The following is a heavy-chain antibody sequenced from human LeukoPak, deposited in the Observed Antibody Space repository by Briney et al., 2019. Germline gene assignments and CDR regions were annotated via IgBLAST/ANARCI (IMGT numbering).Heavy chain of an antibody. D-gene: IGHD6-19*01. CDR2: MNPNSGNT. Sequence: GASVKVSCKASGYTFTSYDINWVRQATGQGLEWMGWMNPNSGNTGYAQKFQSRVTMTRNTSISTAYMELSSLRSEDTAVYYCALSSGWFGISYYYYYYGMDVWGQGTTVTVSS. CDR3: ALSSGWFGISYYYYYYGMDV. J-gene: IGHJ6*02. CDR1: GYTFTSYD. V-gene: IGHV1-8*01.